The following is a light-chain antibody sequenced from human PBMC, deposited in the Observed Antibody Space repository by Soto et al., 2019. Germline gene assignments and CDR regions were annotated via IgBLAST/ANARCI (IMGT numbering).Light chain of an antibody. V-gene: IGLV2-11*01. CDR3: CSYAGSYTWV. CDR2: DVS. J-gene: IGLJ3*02. Sequence: QSVLTQPRSVSGSPGQSVTISCTGTSSDVGGYNYFSWYQHHPGKAPKLMIYDVSKRPSGVPDRFSGSKSGNTASLTISGLQAEDEADYYCCSYAGSYTWVFGGGTKLTVL. CDR1: SSDVGGYNY.